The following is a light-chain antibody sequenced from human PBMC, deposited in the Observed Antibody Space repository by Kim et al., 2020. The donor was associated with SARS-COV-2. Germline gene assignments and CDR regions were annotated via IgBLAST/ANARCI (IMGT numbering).Light chain of an antibody. CDR3: QQYYSYPWT. CDR1: QSVSRW. V-gene: IGKV1-5*01. Sequence: ASVGDRGTITCRASQSVSRWFAWYQQSPGKAPKLVIFDASSLQSGVPSRFSGSGSGTEFTLTISSLLPDDFATFYCQQYYSYPWTFGQGTKVDIK. CDR2: DAS. J-gene: IGKJ1*01.